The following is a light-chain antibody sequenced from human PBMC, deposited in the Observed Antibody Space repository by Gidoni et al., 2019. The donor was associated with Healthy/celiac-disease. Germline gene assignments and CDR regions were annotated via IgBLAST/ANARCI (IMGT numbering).Light chain of an antibody. Sequence: QSALTQPPSASGSPGQSVTISCTGTSSDVGGYNYVSWYQQHPGKAPKLMIYEVSKRPSGVPDRFSGSKSEDEADYYCSSYAGSNNLVFGGGTKLTVL. CDR2: EVS. CDR1: SSDVGGYNY. J-gene: IGLJ3*02. V-gene: IGLV2-8*01. CDR3: SSYAGSNNLV.